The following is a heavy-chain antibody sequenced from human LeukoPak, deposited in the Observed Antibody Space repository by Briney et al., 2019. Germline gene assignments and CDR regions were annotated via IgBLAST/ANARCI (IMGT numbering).Heavy chain of an antibody. Sequence: SETLSLTCTVSGGSISSDNYHWSWIRQPAGKGLEWIGRMYTSGSTNYNPSLKSRVTILVDTSKNQVSLKLSSVTAADTAVYFCARDWGVGGRPGYMDVWGKGTTVTVSS. V-gene: IGHV4-61*02. CDR1: GGSISSDNYH. CDR3: ARDWGVGGRPGYMDV. CDR2: MYTSGST. J-gene: IGHJ6*01. D-gene: IGHD6-6*01.